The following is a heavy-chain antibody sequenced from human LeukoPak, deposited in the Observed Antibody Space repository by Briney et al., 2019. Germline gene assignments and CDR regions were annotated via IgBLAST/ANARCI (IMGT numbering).Heavy chain of an antibody. D-gene: IGHD3-10*02. CDR1: GVSISSYY. V-gene: IGHV4-59*01. CDR3: ARGQMLVDY. CDR2: IYYSGST. Sequence: SETLSLTCTVSGVSISSYYWSWIRQPPGKGLEWIGYIYYSGSTNYNPSLKSRVTISVDTSKNQFSLKLSSVTAADTAVYYCARGQMLVDYWGQGTLVTVSS. J-gene: IGHJ4*02.